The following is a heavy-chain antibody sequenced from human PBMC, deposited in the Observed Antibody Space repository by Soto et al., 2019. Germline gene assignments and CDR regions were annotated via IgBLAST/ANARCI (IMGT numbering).Heavy chain of an antibody. J-gene: IGHJ6*02. CDR3: ASSGIVVVTTYYYYGMDV. CDR2: ISSSSSTI. V-gene: IGHV3-48*02. Sequence: GESLKISCAASGFTFSSYSMNWVRQAPGKGLEWVSYISSSSSTIYYADSVKGRFTISRDNAKNSLYLQMNSLRDEDTAVYYCASSGIVVVTTYYYYGMDVWGQGTTVTVSS. D-gene: IGHD3-22*01. CDR1: GFTFSSYS.